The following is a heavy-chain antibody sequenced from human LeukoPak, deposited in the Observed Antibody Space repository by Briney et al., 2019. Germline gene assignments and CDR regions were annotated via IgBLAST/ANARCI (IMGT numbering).Heavy chain of an antibody. Sequence: GSLRLSCAASGFTFSNYWMSWVRQPPGKGLEWIGEVYHSGSTNYNPSLKSRVTISVDKSKNQFSLKLSSVTAADTAVYYCVEFDWSEVYWGQGTLVTVSS. V-gene: IGHV4-4*02. D-gene: IGHD3-9*01. CDR2: VYHSGST. CDR1: GFTFSNYW. J-gene: IGHJ4*02. CDR3: VEFDWSEVY.